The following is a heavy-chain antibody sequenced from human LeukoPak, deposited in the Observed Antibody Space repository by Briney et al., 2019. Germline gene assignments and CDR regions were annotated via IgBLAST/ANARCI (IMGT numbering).Heavy chain of an antibody. V-gene: IGHV4-61*05. CDR1: GGSISSSSYY. D-gene: IGHD3-9*01. J-gene: IGHJ4*02. CDR3: ARSTRYYDILTGYFRGGVLDY. CDR2: IYYSGST. Sequence: PSETLSLTCTVSGGSISSSSYYCGWIRQPPGKGLEWIGYIYYSGSTNYNPSLKSRVTISVDTSKNQFSLKLSSVTAPDTAVYYCARSTRYYDILTGYFRGGVLDYWGQGTLVTVSS.